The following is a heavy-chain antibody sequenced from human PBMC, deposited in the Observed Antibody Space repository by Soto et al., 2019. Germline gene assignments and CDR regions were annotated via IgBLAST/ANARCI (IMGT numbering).Heavy chain of an antibody. CDR1: GFMFSSYS. CDR3: VRDLSYDSSG. CDR2: ISSSSSSI. Sequence: EVQLVESGGGLVKPGGSLRLSCADSGFMFSSYSMNWVRQAPGKGLEWVSFISSSSSSIKYADSVKGRFTISRDNAKNSLYLQMNSLRAEDTAVYYCVRDLSYDSSGWGQGTLVTVSS. J-gene: IGHJ4*02. V-gene: IGHV3-21*01. D-gene: IGHD3-22*01.